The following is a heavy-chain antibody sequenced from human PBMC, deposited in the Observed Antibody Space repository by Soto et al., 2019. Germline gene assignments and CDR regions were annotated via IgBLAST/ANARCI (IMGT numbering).Heavy chain of an antibody. CDR3: AKDRPPYYSSYYFDY. D-gene: IGHD3-10*01. J-gene: IGHJ4*02. Sequence: QVQLVESGGGVVQPGRSLRLSCAASGFTFSSYGMHWVRQAPGKGLEWVAVISYDGSNKYYADSVKGRFTISRDNSKNTLYLQMNSLRAEDTAVYYCAKDRPPYYSSYYFDYWGQGTLVTVSS. V-gene: IGHV3-30*18. CDR2: ISYDGSNK. CDR1: GFTFSSYG.